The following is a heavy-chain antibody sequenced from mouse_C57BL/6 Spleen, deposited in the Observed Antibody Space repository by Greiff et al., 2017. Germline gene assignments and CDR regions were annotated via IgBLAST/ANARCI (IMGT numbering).Heavy chain of an antibody. Sequence: EVQVVESGGGLVKPGGSLKLSCAASGFTFSDYGMHWVRQAPEKGLEWVAYISSGSSTIYYADTVKGRFTISRDNAKNTWFLQMTSLRSEDTAMYYCARRGYSNYGYYAMDYWGQGTSVTVSS. D-gene: IGHD2-5*01. CDR1: GFTFSDYG. CDR2: ISSGSSTI. J-gene: IGHJ4*01. V-gene: IGHV5-17*01. CDR3: ARRGYSNYGYYAMDY.